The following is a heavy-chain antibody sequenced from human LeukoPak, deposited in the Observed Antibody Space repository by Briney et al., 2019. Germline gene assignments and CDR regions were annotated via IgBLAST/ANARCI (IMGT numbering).Heavy chain of an antibody. D-gene: IGHD3-9*01. J-gene: IGHJ4*02. CDR2: INHSGST. V-gene: IGHV4-34*01. CDR3: ATDILTGYYDY. CDR1: GGSFSGYY. Sequence: PSETLSLTCAVYGGSFSGYYWSWIRQPPGKGLEWIGEINHSGSTNYNPSLKSRVTISVDTSKNQLSLKLSSVTAADTAVYYCATDILTGYYDYWGQGTLVTVSS.